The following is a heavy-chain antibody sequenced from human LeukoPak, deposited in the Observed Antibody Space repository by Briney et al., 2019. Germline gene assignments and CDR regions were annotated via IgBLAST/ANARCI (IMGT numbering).Heavy chain of an antibody. CDR3: ATEGPPPPDIVLMVYAIEGRWFDP. CDR2: IIPTIGIA. CDR1: GDTFSNSA. J-gene: IGHJ5*02. V-gene: IGHV1-69*04. D-gene: IGHD2-8*01. Sequence: SVKVSCKASGDTFSNSAISRVRQAPGQGLEWMGRIIPTIGIANYAQKFQGRVTIIADKSTTTAYMELSSLTSEDTAVYYCATEGPPPPDIVLMVYAIEGRWFDPWGQGTLVTVSS.